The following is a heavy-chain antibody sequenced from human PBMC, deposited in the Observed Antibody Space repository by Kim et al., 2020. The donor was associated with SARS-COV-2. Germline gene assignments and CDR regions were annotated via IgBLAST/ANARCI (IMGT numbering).Heavy chain of an antibody. CDR1: GFSVTRNY. J-gene: IGHJ4*02. V-gene: IGHV3-66*01. CDR2: LYSGGGT. Sequence: GGSLRLSCVGSGFSVTRNYISWVRQAPGKGLEWVSILYSGGGTYYADSVKGRFTISRDNSKNTVYLQMNSLRGEDTAVYYCAGGTGSSYFEYWGQGTLGT. CDR3: AGGTGSSYFEY. D-gene: IGHD6-13*01.